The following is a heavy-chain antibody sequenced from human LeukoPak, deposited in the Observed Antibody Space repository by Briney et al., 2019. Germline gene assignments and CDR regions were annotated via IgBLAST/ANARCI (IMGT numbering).Heavy chain of an antibody. CDR1: GGSISTYY. Sequence: PSGTLSLTCTVSGGSISTYYWSWIRQPPGKGLEWIGSLHNSGTTNYNPSLKSRVTISGDTSQNQFSLKLSSVATADTAVYYCXXXXXXFSXDGKPYFLDYWGQGTLVTVSS. CDR2: LHNSGTT. CDR3: XXXXXXFSXDGKPYFLDY. J-gene: IGHJ4*02. D-gene: IGHD1-14*01. V-gene: IGHV4-59*01.